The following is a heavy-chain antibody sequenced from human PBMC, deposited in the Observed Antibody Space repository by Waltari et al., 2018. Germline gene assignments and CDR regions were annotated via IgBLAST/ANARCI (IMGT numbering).Heavy chain of an antibody. V-gene: IGHV3-7*01. D-gene: IGHD2-2*01. Sequence: EVQLVESGGGLVQPGGSLRLSCAASGFTFSRYWMSWVRQTSGKGLEWVANIKQDGSEKYYVDSVKGRFTISRDNAKNSLYLQMNSLRAEDTAVYYCAKSRGFDYWGQGTLVTVSS. CDR3: AKSRGFDY. CDR1: GFTFSRYW. J-gene: IGHJ4*02. CDR2: IKQDGSEK.